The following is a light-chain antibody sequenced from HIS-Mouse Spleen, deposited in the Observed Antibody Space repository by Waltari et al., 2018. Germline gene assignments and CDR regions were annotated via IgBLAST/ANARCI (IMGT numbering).Light chain of an antibody. J-gene: IGKJ4*01. CDR3: QQLNSYPLT. CDR2: AAS. Sequence: DIQLTQSPSFLSASVGDRVTITCRASQGISSYLAWYQQKPGKAPKLLIYAASTLQSWVPSRFSGSGSGTEFTLTISSLQPEDFATYYCQQLNSYPLTFGGGTKVEIK. CDR1: QGISSY. V-gene: IGKV1-9*01.